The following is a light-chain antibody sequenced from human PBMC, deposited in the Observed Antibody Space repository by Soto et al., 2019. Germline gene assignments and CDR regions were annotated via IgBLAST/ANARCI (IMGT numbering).Light chain of an antibody. J-gene: IGKJ1*01. CDR1: QSVNNK. Sequence: IVMPQSPATLSLSPGERVTLSCRASQSVNNKVAWYQQKPGQAPRLLIFGASTRATGIPARFSGSGSVTEFTLTISSLQSEDFAVYYCQQYNNWPRTFGQGTKVDIK. V-gene: IGKV3-15*01. CDR2: GAS. CDR3: QQYNNWPRT.